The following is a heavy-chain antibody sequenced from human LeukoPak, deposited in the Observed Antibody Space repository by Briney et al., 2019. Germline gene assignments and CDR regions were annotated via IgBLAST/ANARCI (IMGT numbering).Heavy chain of an antibody. V-gene: IGHV1-2*02. CDR1: GYTFTGYY. CDR2: INPNSGGT. Sequence: ASVKVSCKASGYTFTGYYMHWVRQAPGQGLEWMGWINPNSGGTNYAQKFQGRVTMTRDTSISTAYMELSRLRSDDTAVYYCARVYSGYGKGAFDIWGQGTMVTVSS. J-gene: IGHJ3*02. CDR3: ARVYSGYGKGAFDI. D-gene: IGHD5-12*01.